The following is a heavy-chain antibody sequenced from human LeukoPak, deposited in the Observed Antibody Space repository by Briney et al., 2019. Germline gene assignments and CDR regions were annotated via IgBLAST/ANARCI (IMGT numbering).Heavy chain of an antibody. J-gene: IGHJ4*02. CDR2: ISDSAGST. CDR1: GFTFSNYG. Sequence: GGSLRLSCAASGFTFSNYGMNWVRHAPGKGLEWVAAISDSAGSTFYADYVKGRFPISRDNSKNTLYLQMNSLRAGDTVLYHAEDGIQYSSSSAYFDYWGQGTLVTVSS. CDR3: EDGIQYSSSSAYFDY. V-gene: IGHV3-23*01. D-gene: IGHD6-6*01.